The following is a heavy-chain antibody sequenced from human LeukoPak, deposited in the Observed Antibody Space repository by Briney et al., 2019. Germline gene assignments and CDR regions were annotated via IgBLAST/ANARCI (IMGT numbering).Heavy chain of an antibody. CDR2: ISGSGGRT. Sequence: PGGSLRLSCAASGLTFSSYAMSWVRQAPGKGLEWVSSISGSGGRTHYADSVRGRFTISRDNSKNTLYLQMNSLRAEDTAVYYCARDAYCSTTSCKEYFDLWGRGTLVTVSS. V-gene: IGHV3-23*01. D-gene: IGHD2-2*01. CDR1: GLTFSSYA. CDR3: ARDAYCSTTSCKEYFDL. J-gene: IGHJ2*01.